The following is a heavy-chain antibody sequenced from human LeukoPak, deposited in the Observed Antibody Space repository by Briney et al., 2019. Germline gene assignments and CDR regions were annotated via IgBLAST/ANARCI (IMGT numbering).Heavy chain of an antibody. V-gene: IGHV3-23*01. CDR3: ARQGYSYGYSLGYFDY. Sequence: GGSLRLSCAASGFTFSSYAMSWVRQAPGKGLEWVSAISGSGGSTYYADSVKGRFTISRDNSKNTLYLQMNSLRAEDTAVYYCARQGYSYGYSLGYFDYWGQGTLVTVSS. CDR1: GFTFSSYA. D-gene: IGHD5-18*01. J-gene: IGHJ4*02. CDR2: ISGSGGST.